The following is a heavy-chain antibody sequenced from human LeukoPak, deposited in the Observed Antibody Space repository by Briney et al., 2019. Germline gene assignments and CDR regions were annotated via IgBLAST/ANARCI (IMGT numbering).Heavy chain of an antibody. V-gene: IGHV1-8*02. D-gene: IGHD6-13*01. CDR1: GYTFSSFD. Sequence: GASVKVSCKTSGYTFSSFDINWARQATGQGLEWMGWMNTNSGNTGYAQKFQGRITMTRNISISTAYMELSSLRSEDTAVYYCARGWYPAGREVTHSQYYYMDVWGKGATITVSS. CDR3: ARGWYPAGREVTHSQYYYMDV. CDR2: MNTNSGNT. J-gene: IGHJ6*03.